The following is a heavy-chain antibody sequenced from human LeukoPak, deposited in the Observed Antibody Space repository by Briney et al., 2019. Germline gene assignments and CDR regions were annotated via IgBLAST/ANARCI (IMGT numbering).Heavy chain of an antibody. CDR3: ARGVKARYSSSWLNRFDP. Sequence: SETLSLTCAVYGGSFSGYYWSWIRQPPGKGLEWIGEINHSGSTNYNPSLKSRVTISVDTSKNQFSLKLSSVTAADTAVYYCARGVKARYSSSWLNRFDPWGQGTLVTVSS. V-gene: IGHV4-34*01. J-gene: IGHJ5*02. D-gene: IGHD6-13*01. CDR2: INHSGST. CDR1: GGSFSGYY.